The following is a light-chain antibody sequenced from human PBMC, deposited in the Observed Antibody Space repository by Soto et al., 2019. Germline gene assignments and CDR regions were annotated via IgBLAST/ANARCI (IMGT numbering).Light chain of an antibody. CDR2: GNS. J-gene: IGLJ2*01. Sequence: QSVLTQPPSVSGAPGQRVTISCTVSSSNIGAGYDVHWYQQIPGTAPKLLIDGNSNRPSGVPDRFSGSKSGTSASLAITGLQDEDEADYYCQSYDSSLSVVFGGGTKLTVL. V-gene: IGLV1-40*01. CDR3: QSYDSSLSVV. CDR1: SSNIGAGYD.